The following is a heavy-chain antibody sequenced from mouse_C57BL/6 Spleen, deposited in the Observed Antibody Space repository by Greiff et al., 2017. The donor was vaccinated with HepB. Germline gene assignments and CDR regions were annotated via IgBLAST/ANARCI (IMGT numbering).Heavy chain of an antibody. CDR3: ARGGKYDDYDRYFDY. J-gene: IGHJ2*01. CDR2: INYDGSST. CDR1: GFTFSDYY. V-gene: IGHV5-16*01. Sequence: EVMLVESEGGLVQPGSSMKLSCTASGFTFSDYYMAWVRQVPEKGLEWVANINYDGSSTYYLDSLKSRFIISRDNAKNILYLQMSSLKSEDTATYYCARGGKYDDYDRYFDYWGQGTTLTVSS. D-gene: IGHD2-4*01.